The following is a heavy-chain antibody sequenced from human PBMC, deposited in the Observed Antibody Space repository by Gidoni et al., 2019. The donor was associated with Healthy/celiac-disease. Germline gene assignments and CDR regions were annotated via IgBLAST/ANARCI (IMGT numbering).Heavy chain of an antibody. D-gene: IGHD5-18*01. CDR3: ARDLGYSYGPDYFDY. CDR2: IYHSGST. Sequence: QVQLQESGPGLVKPSETLSLTCAVSGYSISSGYYWGWIRQPPGKGLEWIGSIYHSGSTYYNPSLKSRVTISVDTSKNQFSLKLSSVTAADTAVYYCARDLGYSYGPDYFDYWGQGTLVTVSS. CDR1: GYSISSGYY. J-gene: IGHJ4*02. V-gene: IGHV4-38-2*02.